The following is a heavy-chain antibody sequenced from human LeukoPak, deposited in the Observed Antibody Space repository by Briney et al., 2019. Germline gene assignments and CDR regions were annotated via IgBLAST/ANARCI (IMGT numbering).Heavy chain of an antibody. CDR2: INSEGSVT. J-gene: IGHJ6*02. CDR3: ARDRGHFYYYGLDI. D-gene: IGHD3-10*01. Sequence: GGSLRLSCAASGFTFNNYWMHWVRQAPGKGLVWVSRINSEGSVTADADSVKGRFTISRDNVKNTLYLQMNSLRAEDTAVYYCARDRGHFYYYGLDIWGQGTTVTVSS. V-gene: IGHV3-74*03. CDR1: GFTFNNYW.